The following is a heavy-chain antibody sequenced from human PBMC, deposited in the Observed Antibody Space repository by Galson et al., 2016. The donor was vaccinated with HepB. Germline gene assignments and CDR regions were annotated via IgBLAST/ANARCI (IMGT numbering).Heavy chain of an antibody. Sequence: SLRLSCAASGFTFSDHYMDWVRQAPGKGLEWVGRTKNKANSYTTEYAASVKGRITISRDDSKNSLYLQMNTLKTEDTAVYYCARGPGIGGATGLDYWGQGTLVTVSS. J-gene: IGHJ4*02. CDR3: ARGPGIGGATGLDY. CDR1: GFTFSDHY. CDR2: TKNKANSYTT. V-gene: IGHV3-72*01. D-gene: IGHD1-26*01.